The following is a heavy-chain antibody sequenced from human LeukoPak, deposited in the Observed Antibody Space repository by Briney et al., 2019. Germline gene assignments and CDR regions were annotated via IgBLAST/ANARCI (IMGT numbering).Heavy chain of an antibody. J-gene: IGHJ4*02. V-gene: IGHV3-21*01. CDR1: GFIFSSYN. Sequence: GGSLRLSCAASGFIFSSYNMNWVREAPGRGLEWVSFISSSSSYIYYADSVKGRFTISRDNAKNSLYLQMNSLRAEDTAVYYCARAPGYRSFLDYWGQGTLVTVSS. D-gene: IGHD6-13*01. CDR3: ARAPGYRSFLDY. CDR2: ISSSSSYI.